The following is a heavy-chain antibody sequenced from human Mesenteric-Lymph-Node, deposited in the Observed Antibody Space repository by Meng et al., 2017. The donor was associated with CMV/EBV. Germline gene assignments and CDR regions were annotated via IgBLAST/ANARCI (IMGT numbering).Heavy chain of an antibody. V-gene: IGHV4-59*12. CDR1: RGSISAYY. D-gene: IGHD2-21*01. CDR2: IYYSGST. J-gene: IGHJ4*02. CDR3: ARDGGYCSLFDY. Sequence: SETLSLTCTVSRGSISAYYWSWIRQPPGKGLEWIGYIYYSGSTYYNPSLKSRVTISVDTSKNQFSLKLSSVTAADTAVYYCARDGGYCSLFDYWGQGTLVTVSS.